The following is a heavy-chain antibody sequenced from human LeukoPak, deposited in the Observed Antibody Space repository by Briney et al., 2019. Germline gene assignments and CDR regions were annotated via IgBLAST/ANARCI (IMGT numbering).Heavy chain of an antibody. CDR2: IYDSGST. D-gene: IGHD2-2*01. CDR1: GGSISSYY. CDR3: ARVGGTNYYYYGMDV. J-gene: IGHJ6*02. V-gene: IGHV4-59*01. Sequence: SETLSLTCTVSGGSISSYYWSWIRQPPGKGLEWIGYIYDSGSTNYNPSLKSRVTISVNTSKNQFSLKLSSVTAADTAVYYCARVGGTNYYYYGMDVWGQGTTVTVSS.